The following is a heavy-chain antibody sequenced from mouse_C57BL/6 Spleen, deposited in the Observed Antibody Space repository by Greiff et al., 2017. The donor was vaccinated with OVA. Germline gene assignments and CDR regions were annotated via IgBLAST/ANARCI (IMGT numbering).Heavy chain of an antibody. CDR1: GFTFTDYY. D-gene: IGHD1-1*01. V-gene: IGHV7-3*01. CDR3: ARSLHYYGSSHFDY. Sequence: EVQVVESGGGLVQPGGSLSLSCAASGFTFTDYYMSWVRQPPGKALEWLGFIRHKANGYTTEYSASVKGRFTISRDNSQSILYLQMNALRAEDSATYYCARSLHYYGSSHFDYWGQGTTLTVSS. CDR2: IRHKANGYTT. J-gene: IGHJ2*01.